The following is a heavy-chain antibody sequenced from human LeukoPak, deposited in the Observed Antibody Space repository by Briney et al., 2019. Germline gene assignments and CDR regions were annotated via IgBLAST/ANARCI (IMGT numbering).Heavy chain of an antibody. V-gene: IGHV3-30-3*01. D-gene: IGHD3-10*01. CDR1: GFTFSSYA. CDR2: ISYDGSNK. Sequence: PGRSLRLSCAASGFTFSSYAMHWVRQAPGKGLEWVAVISYDGSNKYYADSVKGRFTISRDNAKNSLYLQMNSLRAEDTAVYYCARVLLWFGELLLEEGGYYFDYWGQGTLVTVSS. CDR3: ARVLLWFGELLLEEGGYYFDY. J-gene: IGHJ4*02.